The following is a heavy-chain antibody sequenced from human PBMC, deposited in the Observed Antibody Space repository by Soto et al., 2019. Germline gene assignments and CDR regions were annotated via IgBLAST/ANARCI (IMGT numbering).Heavy chain of an antibody. Sequence: ASVKVSCKASGYTFTSYGISWVRQAPGQGLEWMGWISAYNGNTNYAQKLQGRVTMTTDTSTSTAYMELRSLRSDDTAVYYCARLNVITMVRGVYYYYYGMDVWGQGTTLTVSS. CDR1: GYTFTSYG. J-gene: IGHJ6*02. V-gene: IGHV1-18*01. CDR3: ARLNVITMVRGVYYYYYGMDV. CDR2: ISAYNGNT. D-gene: IGHD3-10*01.